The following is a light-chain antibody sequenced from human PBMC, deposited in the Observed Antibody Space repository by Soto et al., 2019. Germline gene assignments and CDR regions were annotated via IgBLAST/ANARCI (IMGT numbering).Light chain of an antibody. Sequence: DIVMTQSPLSLPVTPGEPASISCRSSQSLLHSNGYNYLDWYLQKPGQSPQLLIYLGSNRASGVPERFSGSGSGTDFTLKISRVEAEDVGVYYCMQALQPPPTFGQGTKVEIK. CDR1: QSLLHSNGYNY. CDR2: LGS. V-gene: IGKV2-28*01. J-gene: IGKJ1*01. CDR3: MQALQPPPT.